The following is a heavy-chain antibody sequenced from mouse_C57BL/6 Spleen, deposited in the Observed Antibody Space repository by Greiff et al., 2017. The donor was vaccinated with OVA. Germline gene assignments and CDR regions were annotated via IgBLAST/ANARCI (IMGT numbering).Heavy chain of an antibody. CDR2: IWSGGST. J-gene: IGHJ2*01. CDR1: GFSLTSYG. D-gene: IGHD1-1*01. CDR3: ARNRYYGSDYFDY. V-gene: IGHV2-2*01. Sequence: VKLVESGPGLVQPSQSLSITCTVSGFSLTSYGVHWVRQSPAKGLEWLGVIWSGGSTDYNAAFISRLSISKDNSKSQVFFKMNSLQADDTAIYYCARNRYYGSDYFDYWGQGTTLTVSS.